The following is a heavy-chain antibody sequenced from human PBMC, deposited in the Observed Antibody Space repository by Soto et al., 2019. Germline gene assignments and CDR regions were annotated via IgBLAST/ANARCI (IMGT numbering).Heavy chain of an antibody. D-gene: IGHD3-3*01. J-gene: IGHJ4*02. CDR2: INRKIDGETT. Sequence: RVGSLRPSCVVFEYSFTDAWMSWVRQAPGKGLGWVARINRKIDGETTDYAAPVEGRFTIARDDSKNTLYLQMSSVKIEYTAVYFCTADHWSWGQGTLVTVSS. CDR1: EYSFTDAW. CDR3: TADHWS. V-gene: IGHV3-15*01.